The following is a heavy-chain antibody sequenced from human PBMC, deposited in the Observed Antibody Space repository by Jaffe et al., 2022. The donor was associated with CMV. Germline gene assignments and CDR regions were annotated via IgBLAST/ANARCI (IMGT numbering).Heavy chain of an antibody. Sequence: QVQLVQSGAEVKKPGASVKVSCKASGYTFTGYYMHWVRQAPGQGLEWMGWINPNSGGTNYAQKFQGRVTMTRDTSISTAYMELSRLRSDDTAVYYCARDSSGYWGYWYFDLWGRGTLVTVSS. CDR1: GYTFTGYY. CDR2: INPNSGGT. CDR3: ARDSSGYWGYWYFDL. V-gene: IGHV1-2*02. J-gene: IGHJ2*01. D-gene: IGHD3-22*01.